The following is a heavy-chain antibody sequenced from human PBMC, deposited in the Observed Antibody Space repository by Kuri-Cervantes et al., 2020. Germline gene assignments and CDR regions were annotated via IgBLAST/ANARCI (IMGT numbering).Heavy chain of an antibody. CDR2: IYTTGST. CDR3: ASSLDIAAGFDP. D-gene: IGHD6-13*01. Sequence: SETLSLTCTVSGGSISTYYWSWIRQPAGKGLECIGHIYTTGSTTYNPSLKSRVTISVDTSKNQFSLKLSSVTAADTAVYYCASSLDIAAGFDPWGQGTLVTVSS. CDR1: GGSISTYY. J-gene: IGHJ5*02. V-gene: IGHV4-4*07.